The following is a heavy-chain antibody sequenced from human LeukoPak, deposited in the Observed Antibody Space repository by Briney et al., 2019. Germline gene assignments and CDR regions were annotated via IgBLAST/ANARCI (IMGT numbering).Heavy chain of an antibody. CDR1: GYTFTSYA. CDR3: ARDDYMDV. J-gene: IGHJ6*03. CDR2: INPNSGGT. V-gene: IGHV1-2*02. Sequence: ASVKVSCKASGYTFTSYAMNWVRQAPGQGLEWMGWINPNSGGTNYAQKFQGRVTMTRDTSISTAYMELSRLRSDDTAVYYCARDDYMDVWGKGTTVTVSS.